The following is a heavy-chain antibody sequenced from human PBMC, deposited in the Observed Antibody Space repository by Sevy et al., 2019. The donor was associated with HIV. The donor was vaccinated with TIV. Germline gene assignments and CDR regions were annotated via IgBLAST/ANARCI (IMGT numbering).Heavy chain of an antibody. V-gene: IGHV1-69*13. Sequence: ASVKVSCKASGGTFSSYAISWVRQAPGQGLEWMGGIIPIFGTANYAQKFQGRVTITADESTSTAYMELSSLRSEETAEYYWAGDDRAARYWFDPWGQGTLVTVSS. CDR3: AGDDRAARYWFDP. CDR2: IIPIFGTA. CDR1: GGTFSSYA. J-gene: IGHJ5*02.